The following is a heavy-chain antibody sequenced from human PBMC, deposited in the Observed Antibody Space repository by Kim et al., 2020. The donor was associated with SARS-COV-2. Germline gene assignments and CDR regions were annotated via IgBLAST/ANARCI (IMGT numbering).Heavy chain of an antibody. CDR1: GGSISSYY. Sequence: SETLSLTCTVSGGSISSYYWSWIRQPPGKGLEWIGYIYYSGSTNYNPSLKSRVTISVDTSKNQFSLKLSSVTAADTAVYYCASSPPNLLSSSWYHYWGQGTLVTVSS. D-gene: IGHD6-13*01. CDR2: IYYSGST. V-gene: IGHV4-59*13. J-gene: IGHJ4*02. CDR3: ASSPPNLLSSSWYHY.